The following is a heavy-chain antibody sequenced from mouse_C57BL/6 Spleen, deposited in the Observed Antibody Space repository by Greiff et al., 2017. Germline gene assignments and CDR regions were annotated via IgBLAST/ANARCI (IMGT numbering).Heavy chain of an antibody. CDR1: GYTFTSYG. CDR3: ARGYDYDGEYYFDY. V-gene: IGHV1-81*01. Sequence: VQRVESGAELARPGASVKLSCKASGYTFTSYGISWVKQRTGQGLEWIGEIYPRSGNTYYNEKFKGKATLTADKSSSTAYMELRSLTSEDSAVYFCARGYDYDGEYYFDYWGQGTTLTVSS. J-gene: IGHJ2*01. D-gene: IGHD2-4*01. CDR2: IYPRSGNT.